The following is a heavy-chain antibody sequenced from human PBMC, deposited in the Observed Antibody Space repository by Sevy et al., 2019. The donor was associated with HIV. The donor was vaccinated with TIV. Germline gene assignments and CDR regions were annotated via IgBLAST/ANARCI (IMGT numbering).Heavy chain of an antibody. J-gene: IGHJ5*02. Sequence: GGSLRLSCAASGFNFSPYAMHWVRQGPGKGLEWVATVSSDGTTRSYLDSIKGRFSLSRDNSKNTLYLQMNNLTPEDTAVYYCAKEGYYYDSRSSDWFDPWGPGALVTVSS. CDR2: VSSDGTTR. V-gene: IGHV3-30*18. CDR1: GFNFSPYA. CDR3: AKEGYYYDSRSSDWFDP. D-gene: IGHD3-22*01.